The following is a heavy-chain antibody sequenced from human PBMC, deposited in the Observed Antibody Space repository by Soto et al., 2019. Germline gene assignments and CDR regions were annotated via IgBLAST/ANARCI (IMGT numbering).Heavy chain of an antibody. J-gene: IGHJ6*02. CDR2: ISTGGSTI. CDR3: AGYWNYDPHYGMDV. V-gene: IGHV3-48*02. D-gene: IGHD1-7*01. CDR1: GFTFSNYN. Sequence: GGSLRLSCSASGFTFSNYNMNWVRQAPGKGLEWVSYISTGGSTIYYADSVKGRFTISRDNAKNSLYLQMHSLRDEDTAVYYCAGYWNYDPHYGMDVWGQGTTVTVSS.